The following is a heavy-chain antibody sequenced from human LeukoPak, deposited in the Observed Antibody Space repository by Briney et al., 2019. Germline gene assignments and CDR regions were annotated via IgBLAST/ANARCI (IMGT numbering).Heavy chain of an antibody. V-gene: IGHV1-18*01. CDR3: ARDLTGEPAAKGGTFDY. J-gene: IGHJ4*02. D-gene: IGHD2-2*01. CDR1: GYTFTSYG. CDR2: ISAYNGNT. Sequence: GASVKVSCKASGYTFTSYGISWVRQAPGQGLEWMGWISAYNGNTNYAQKLQGRVTMTTDTSTSTAYMELRSLRSDDTAVYYCARDLTGEPAAKGGTFDYWGQGTLVTVSS.